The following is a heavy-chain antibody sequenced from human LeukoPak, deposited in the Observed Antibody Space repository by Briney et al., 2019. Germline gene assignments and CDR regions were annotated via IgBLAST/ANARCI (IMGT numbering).Heavy chain of an antibody. CDR3: ASGGTVTTGNINFDY. J-gene: IGHJ4*02. CDR2: IYYSGST. CDR1: GGSISSYY. V-gene: IGHV4-59*12. D-gene: IGHD4-17*01. Sequence: SETLSLTCTVSGGSISSYYWSWVRQPPGKGLEWVGYIYYSGSTNYNPSLKSRVTISVDTSKNQFSLKLSSVTAADTAVYYCASGGTVTTGNINFDYWGQGTLVTVSS.